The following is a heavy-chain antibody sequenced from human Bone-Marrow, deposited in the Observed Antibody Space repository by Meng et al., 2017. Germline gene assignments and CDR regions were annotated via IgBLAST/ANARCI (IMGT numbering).Heavy chain of an antibody. CDR3: AKRYCSGGSCYIPNNWFDP. CDR2: VSGSGDST. J-gene: IGHJ5*02. D-gene: IGHD2-15*01. V-gene: IGHV3-23*01. CDR1: GFTFRSYA. Sequence: GESLKISCAASGFTFRSYAMSWVRQAPGKGPEWVSGVSGSGDSTYYADSVKGRFTISRDNSKNTLYLQVNSLRAEDTAVYYCAKRYCSGGSCYIPNNWFDPWGQGTLVTVSS.